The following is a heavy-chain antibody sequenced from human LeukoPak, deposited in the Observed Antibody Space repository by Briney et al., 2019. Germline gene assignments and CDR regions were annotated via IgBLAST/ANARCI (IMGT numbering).Heavy chain of an antibody. V-gene: IGHV3-7*01. D-gene: IGHD6-13*01. Sequence: PGGSLRLSCAASGFSFTNDWMTWVRQPPGKGLEWVANIKPDGGEKFYVDSVKGRFTVSRDNAENSLYLQMNSLRAEDTAVYYCARERYSTIDNDALDIWGQGTMVTVSS. CDR2: IKPDGGEK. J-gene: IGHJ3*02. CDR1: GFSFTNDW. CDR3: ARERYSTIDNDALDI.